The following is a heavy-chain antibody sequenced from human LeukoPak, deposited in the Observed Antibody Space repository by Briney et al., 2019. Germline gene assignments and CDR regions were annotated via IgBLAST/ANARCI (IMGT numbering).Heavy chain of an antibody. D-gene: IGHD2-21*02. V-gene: IGHV1-18*01. CDR3: SRGTYCGGDCYSEAFDI. CDR1: GYTFTRYG. J-gene: IGHJ3*02. CDR2: ISAYNGKK. Sequence: GASVQVSCKASGYTFTRYGISWVRQAPGQGREWMGWISAYNGKKNYAQKLQGRVTMTTDTSTSTAYMEPRSLGSDDTGCDYCSRGTYCGGDCYSEAFDIWGQGTMVTVSS.